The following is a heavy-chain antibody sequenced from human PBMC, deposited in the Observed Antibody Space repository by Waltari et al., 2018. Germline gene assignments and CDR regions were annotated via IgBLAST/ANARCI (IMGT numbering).Heavy chain of an antibody. CDR1: GFTFTSSA. Sequence: QMQLVQSGPEVKKPGTSVKVSCKASGFTFTSSAVQWLRQARGQRLEWIGWIVVVSGNTNYAQKFQGRVTITRDMSTSTAYMELSSLRSEDTAVYYCAALLVGATVGYFDYWGQGTLVTVSS. J-gene: IGHJ4*02. D-gene: IGHD1-26*01. V-gene: IGHV1-58*01. CDR3: AALLVGATVGYFDY. CDR2: IVVVSGNT.